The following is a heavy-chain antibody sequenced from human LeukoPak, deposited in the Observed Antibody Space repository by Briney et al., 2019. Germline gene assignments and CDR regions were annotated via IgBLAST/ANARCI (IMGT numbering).Heavy chain of an antibody. D-gene: IGHD4-17*01. CDR1: GASMSSFY. J-gene: IGHJ4*02. CDR3: ARLTSDYDFDF. Sequence: SETLSLTCTVSGASMSSFYWGWIRQPPGKGLEWIAYIFYSGTTNYNPSLKRRLTMSIDTSKNQFSLRLSSVTAADTAIYYCARLTSDYDFDFWGPGTLVTVSS. CDR2: IFYSGTT. V-gene: IGHV4-59*01.